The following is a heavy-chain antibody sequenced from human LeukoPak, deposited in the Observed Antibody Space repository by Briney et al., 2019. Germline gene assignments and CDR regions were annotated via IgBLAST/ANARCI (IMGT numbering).Heavy chain of an antibody. J-gene: IGHJ4*02. CDR2: ISSSSSYI. V-gene: IGHV3-21*01. CDR3: ARTHDSSGYYSAHFDY. D-gene: IGHD3-22*01. Sequence: GGSLRLSCAASGSTFSSYSMNWVRQAPGKGLEWVSSISSSSSYIYYADSVKGRFTISRDNAKNSLYLQMNSLRAEDTAVYYCARTHDSSGYYSAHFDYWGQGTLVTVSS. CDR1: GSTFSSYS.